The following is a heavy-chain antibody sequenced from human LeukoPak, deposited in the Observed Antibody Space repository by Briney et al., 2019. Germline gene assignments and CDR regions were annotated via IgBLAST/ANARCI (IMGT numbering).Heavy chain of an antibody. D-gene: IGHD6-13*01. J-gene: IGHJ4*02. CDR2: ISYDGSNK. CDR1: GFSFSTYA. V-gene: IGHV3-30-3*01. Sequence: ALRLSCAASGFSFSTYAMHWVRQAPGKGLEWVAVISYDGSNKYYADSVKGRFTISRDNSKNTLYLQMNSLRAEDTAVYYCARVASNTAAFDYWGQGTLVTVSS. CDR3: ARVASNTAAFDY.